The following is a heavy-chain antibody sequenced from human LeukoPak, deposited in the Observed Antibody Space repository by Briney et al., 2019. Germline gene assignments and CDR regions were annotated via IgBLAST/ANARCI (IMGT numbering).Heavy chain of an antibody. CDR2: IYYSGST. Sequence: RPSETLSLTCTVSGGSISSYYWSWIRQPPGKGLEWIGYIYYSGSTNYNPSLKSRVTISVDTSKNQFSLKLSSVTAADTAVYYCARHVWFGELNAFDIWGQGTMVTVSS. V-gene: IGHV4-59*08. CDR3: ARHVWFGELNAFDI. CDR1: GGSISSYY. J-gene: IGHJ3*02. D-gene: IGHD3-10*01.